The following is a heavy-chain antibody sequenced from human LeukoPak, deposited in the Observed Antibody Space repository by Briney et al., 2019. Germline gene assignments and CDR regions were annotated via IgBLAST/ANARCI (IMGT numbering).Heavy chain of an antibody. CDR3: AREYGGNGAFDI. CDR1: GFTFSDHV. D-gene: IGHD4-23*01. CDR2: IGTTSRDM. Sequence: GGSLRLSCAASGFTFSDHVMNWARQAPGKGLEWISSIGTTSRDMYYADSVKGRFTISRDNAKNSLYLQMNSLRAEDTAVYYCAREYGGNGAFDIWGQGTMVTVSS. J-gene: IGHJ3*02. V-gene: IGHV3-21*01.